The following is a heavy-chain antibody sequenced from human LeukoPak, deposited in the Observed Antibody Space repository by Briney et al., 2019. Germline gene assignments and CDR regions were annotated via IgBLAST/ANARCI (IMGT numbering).Heavy chain of an antibody. Sequence: ASVKVSCKASGYTFTSYDIQWVRQATGQGLEWMGWMNPNSGNTGYAQKLQGRVTMTTDTSTSTAYMELRSLRSDDTAVYYCARGRGWYYGSGSYPHMDVWGKGTTVTVSS. CDR1: GYTFTSYD. CDR2: MNPNSGNT. D-gene: IGHD3-10*01. V-gene: IGHV1-8*01. CDR3: ARGRGWYYGSGSYPHMDV. J-gene: IGHJ6*03.